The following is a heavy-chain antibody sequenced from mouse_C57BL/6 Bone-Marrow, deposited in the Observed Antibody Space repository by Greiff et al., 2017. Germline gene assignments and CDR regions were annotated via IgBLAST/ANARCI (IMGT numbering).Heavy chain of an antibody. Sequence: EVKVEESGGGLVQPGGSLKLSCAASGFTFSDYGMAWVRQAPRKGPEWVAFISNLAYSIYYADTVTGRFTIPRENAKNTLYLEMSSLRSEDTAMYYCARQDYGSSYDYAMDYWGQGTSVTVSS. CDR1: GFTFSDYG. J-gene: IGHJ4*01. CDR2: ISNLAYSI. D-gene: IGHD1-1*01. V-gene: IGHV5-15*04. CDR3: ARQDYGSSYDYAMDY.